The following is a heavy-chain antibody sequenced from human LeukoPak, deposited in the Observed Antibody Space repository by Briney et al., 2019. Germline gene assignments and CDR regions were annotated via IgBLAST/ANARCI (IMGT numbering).Heavy chain of an antibody. CDR3: AKGTYSGSYYFDY. J-gene: IGHJ4*02. V-gene: IGHV3-23*01. Sequence: GGSLRLSCAASGFTFSSYAVSWVRQAPGKGLEWVSAISGSGGSTYYADSVKGRFTISRDNSKNTLYLQMNSLRAEDTAVYYCAKGTYSGSYYFDYWGQGTLVTVSS. CDR2: ISGSGGST. D-gene: IGHD1-26*01. CDR1: GFTFSSYA.